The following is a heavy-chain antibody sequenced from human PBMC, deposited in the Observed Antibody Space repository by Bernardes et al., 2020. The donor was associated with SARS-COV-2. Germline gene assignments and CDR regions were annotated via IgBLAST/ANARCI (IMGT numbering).Heavy chain of an antibody. D-gene: IGHD3-22*01. Sequence: ASVKVSCKASGYTFTGYYIHWVRLAPGQGLEWMGWINPNIGGTNYAQKFQGRVTMTRDTSISTAYLELSSLRSDDTAVYYCAHPPTNYDRYAMDVWGQGTTVTVSS. CDR1: GYTFTGYY. CDR2: INPNIGGT. V-gene: IGHV1-2*02. J-gene: IGHJ6*02. CDR3: AHPPTNYDRYAMDV.